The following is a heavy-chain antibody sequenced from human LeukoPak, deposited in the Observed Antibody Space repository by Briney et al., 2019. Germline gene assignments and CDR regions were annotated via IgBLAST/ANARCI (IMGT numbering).Heavy chain of an antibody. Sequence: SEPLSLTCTVSGGSISSYYWGWIRQPPGKGLEWIGGVYYSGSTYYNPSLKSRVTTSVDTSKNHFSLKLRSVTAADTAVYYCARLRYSGYDSDAFDIWGQGTMVTVSS. CDR3: ARLRYSGYDSDAFDI. CDR2: VYYSGST. D-gene: IGHD5-12*01. J-gene: IGHJ3*02. V-gene: IGHV4-39*07. CDR1: GGSISSYY.